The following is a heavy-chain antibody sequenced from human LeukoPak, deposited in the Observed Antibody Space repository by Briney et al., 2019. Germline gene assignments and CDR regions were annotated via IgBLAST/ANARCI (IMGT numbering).Heavy chain of an antibody. J-gene: IGHJ4*02. V-gene: IGHV3-30-3*01. CDR2: ISYDGSNK. Sequence: PGGSLRLSCAASGFTFSSYAMHWVRQAPGKGLEWVAVISYDGSNKYYADSVKGRFTISRGNSKNTLYLQMNSLRAEDTAVYYCARGGSSWYWDYWGQGTLVTVSS. D-gene: IGHD6-13*01. CDR3: ARGGSSWYWDY. CDR1: GFTFSSYA.